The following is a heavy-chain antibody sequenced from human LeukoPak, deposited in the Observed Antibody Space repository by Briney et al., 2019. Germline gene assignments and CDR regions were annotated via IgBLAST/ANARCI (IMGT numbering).Heavy chain of an antibody. J-gene: IGHJ6*03. CDR2: INPSGGST. Sequence: ASVKVSCKASGYTFTNYYIHWVRQAPGQGLEWMGMINPSGGSTTYAQKFQGRVTMTRDTSTSTVYMELSSLRSEDTAVYYCARGPATQKDIVVVPAAPPYYYYYYMDVWGKGTTVTVSS. CDR1: GYTFTNYY. CDR3: ARGPATQKDIVVVPAAPPYYYYYYMDV. D-gene: IGHD2-2*01. V-gene: IGHV1-46*01.